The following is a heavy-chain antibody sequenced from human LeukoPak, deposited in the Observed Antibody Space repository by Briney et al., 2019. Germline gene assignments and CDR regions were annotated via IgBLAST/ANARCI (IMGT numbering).Heavy chain of an antibody. Sequence: SLRLSCAASGFTFDDYAMHWARQAPGKGLEWVSGISWNSGSIGYADSVKGRFTISRDNAKNSLYLQMNSLRAEDTALYYCAKSTDIVVVVTAFDYWGQGTLVTVSS. CDR2: ISWNSGSI. V-gene: IGHV3-9*01. CDR1: GFTFDDYA. J-gene: IGHJ4*02. CDR3: AKSTDIVVVVTAFDY. D-gene: IGHD2-21*02.